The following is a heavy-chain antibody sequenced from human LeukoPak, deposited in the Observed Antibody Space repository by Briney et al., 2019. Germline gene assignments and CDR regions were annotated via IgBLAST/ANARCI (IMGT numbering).Heavy chain of an antibody. D-gene: IGHD5-18*01. J-gene: IGHJ4*02. CDR3: ARDRGYGYLFDY. V-gene: IGHV3-74*01. CDR1: GFTFSNYW. CDR2: INSDGTGT. Sequence: GGSLRLSCAASGFTFSNYWMHWVRQAPGKGLVWVSRINSDGTGTTYADSVKGRFTISRDNAKNTLYLQMNSLRAEDTAVYYCARDRGYGYLFDYWGQGTLVTVSS.